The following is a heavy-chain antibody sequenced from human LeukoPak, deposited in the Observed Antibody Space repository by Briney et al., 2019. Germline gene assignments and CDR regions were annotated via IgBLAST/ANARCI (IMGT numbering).Heavy chain of an antibody. D-gene: IGHD6-13*01. Sequence: GASVKVSCKASGGTFSSYAISWVRQAPGRGLEWMGGIIPIFGTANYAQKFQGRVTIPADKSTSTAYMELSSLRSEDTAVYYCARRIAAAGNLYYYYYMDVWGKGTTVTVSS. CDR1: GGTFSSYA. CDR3: ARRIAAAGNLYYYYYMDV. CDR2: IIPIFGTA. V-gene: IGHV1-69*06. J-gene: IGHJ6*03.